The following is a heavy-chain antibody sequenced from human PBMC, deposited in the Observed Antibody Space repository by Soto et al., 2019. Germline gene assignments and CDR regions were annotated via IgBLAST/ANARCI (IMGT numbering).Heavy chain of an antibody. D-gene: IGHD3-22*01. V-gene: IGHV4-59*08. CDR1: GGSITPYY. J-gene: IGHJ4*02. CDR2: IYFAGTT. CDR3: ARLGGYLQPLDS. Sequence: QVQLQESGPGLVKPSETLSLTCTVSGGSITPYYWIWIRHPPGKGLEWIGYIYFAGTTTYNPSLKTRVSMSVDTSENQFSLKLTSVTAADTAVYYCARLGGYLQPLDSWGQGTLVTVSS.